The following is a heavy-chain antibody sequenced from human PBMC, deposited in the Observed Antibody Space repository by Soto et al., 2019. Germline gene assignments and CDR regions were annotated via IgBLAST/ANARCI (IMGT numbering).Heavy chain of an antibody. CDR3: ARLTLNGWLRFPPAYFDY. V-gene: IGHV4-59*08. J-gene: IGHJ4*02. Sequence: SETLSLTCTVSGGSISSYYWSWIRQPPGKGLEWIGYIYYSGSTKYNPSLKSRVTISVDTSKNQLSLKLRSVTAADTAVYYCARLTLNGWLRFPPAYFDYWGQGTLVTVSS. CDR1: GGSISSYY. CDR2: IYYSGST. D-gene: IGHD5-12*01.